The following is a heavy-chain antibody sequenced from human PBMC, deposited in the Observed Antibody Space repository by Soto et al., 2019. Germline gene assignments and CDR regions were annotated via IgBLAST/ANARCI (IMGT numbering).Heavy chain of an antibody. J-gene: IGHJ4*02. CDR3: ASRTQGAYDKVDC. CDR2: VYSNGGS. CDR1: GDSISSSGNY. Sequence: TLSLTCTVSGDSISSSGNYWGWIRQPPGKGLEWIGSVYSNGGSYYNPSLKSRVTISLDTSKNQFSLELNSLSAADTALYYFASRTQGAYDKVDCRARGTPVPGS. D-gene: IGHD3-9*01. V-gene: IGHV4-39*01.